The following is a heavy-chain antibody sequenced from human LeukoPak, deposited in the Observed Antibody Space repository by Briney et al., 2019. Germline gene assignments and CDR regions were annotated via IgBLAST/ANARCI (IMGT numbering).Heavy chain of an antibody. J-gene: IGHJ4*02. D-gene: IGHD1-26*01. Sequence: SETLSLTCTVAGVSISSSSYYWGWIRQPPGRGLEWIGSIYYSGSTYYKPSLKSRVTISVDTSKNQFSLRLSSVIAADTAVYYCARHDGIVDFWGQGTLVTVSS. CDR3: ARHDGIVDF. CDR1: GVSISSSSYY. CDR2: IYYSGST. V-gene: IGHV4-39*01.